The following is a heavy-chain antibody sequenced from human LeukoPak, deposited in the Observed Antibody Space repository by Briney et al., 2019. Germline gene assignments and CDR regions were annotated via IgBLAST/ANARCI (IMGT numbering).Heavy chain of an antibody. V-gene: IGHV3-30*18. CDR3: AKPHDYYDSSGYYFDY. Sequence: GGSLRLSCAASGFTFSSYGMHWVRQAPGKGLEWVAVISYDGSNKYYADSVKGRFTISRDNSKNTLYLQMNSLGAEDTAVYYCAKPHDYYDSSGYYFDYWGQGTLVTVSS. D-gene: IGHD3-22*01. CDR2: ISYDGSNK. CDR1: GFTFSSYG. J-gene: IGHJ4*02.